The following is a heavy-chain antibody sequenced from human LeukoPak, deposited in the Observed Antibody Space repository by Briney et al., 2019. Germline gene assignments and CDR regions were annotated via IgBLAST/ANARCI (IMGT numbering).Heavy chain of an antibody. CDR1: GFTFSTSW. CDR2: MSPDGSVK. Sequence: GGSLRLSCAASGFTFSTSWMSWVRQSPGKGLEWVANMSPDGSVKNYVDPMKGRFTISRDNAKNSLYLEMNRLRAEDTAIYYCARDPAYGAVDYRRQGALVTVSS. D-gene: IGHD4-17*01. CDR3: ARDPAYGAVDY. J-gene: IGHJ4*02. V-gene: IGHV3-7*01.